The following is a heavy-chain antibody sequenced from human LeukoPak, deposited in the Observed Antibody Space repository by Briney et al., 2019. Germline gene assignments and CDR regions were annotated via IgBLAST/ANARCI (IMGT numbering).Heavy chain of an antibody. CDR1: GGSIGSSDYY. D-gene: IGHD6-19*01. CDR3: ARELRIPALADTGDY. J-gene: IGHJ4*02. V-gene: IGHV4-39*01. CDR2: IYYKGAT. Sequence: SETLSLTCTVSGGSIGSSDYYWGWVRQPPGKGLEWIGTIYYKGATQYNPSLKSRVAISVDTSKNQFSLKLSSVTATDAAMYYCARELRIPALADTGDYWGQGSPVTVSS.